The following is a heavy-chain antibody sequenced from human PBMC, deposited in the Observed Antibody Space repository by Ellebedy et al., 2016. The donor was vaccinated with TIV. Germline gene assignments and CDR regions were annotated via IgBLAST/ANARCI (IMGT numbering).Heavy chain of an antibody. CDR3: ARAKLRWSPCFDY. CDR2: ISYDGSNK. Sequence: GGSLRLSCAASGFTFSSYAMHWVRQAPGKGLEWVAVISYDGSNKYYADSVKGRFTISRDNSKNTLYLQMNSLRAEDTAVYYCARAKLRWSPCFDYWGQGTLVTVSS. D-gene: IGHD4-23*01. J-gene: IGHJ4*02. V-gene: IGHV3-30*01. CDR1: GFTFSSYA.